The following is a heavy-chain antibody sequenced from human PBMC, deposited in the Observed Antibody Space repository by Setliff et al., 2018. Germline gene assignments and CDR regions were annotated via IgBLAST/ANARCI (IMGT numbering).Heavy chain of an antibody. D-gene: IGHD2-2*01. CDR2: ISGSGGST. CDR3: ARDRGSDSCRGCDYMDV. CDR1: EFTFSSYA. J-gene: IGHJ6*03. Sequence: HPGGSLRLSCTASEFTFSSYAMSWVRQAPGKGLEWVSSISGSGGSTYYADSVKGRFTISRDNSKNTLYLQMNSLRDEDTAVYYCARDRGSDSCRGCDYMDVWGKGTTVTVSS. V-gene: IGHV3-23*01.